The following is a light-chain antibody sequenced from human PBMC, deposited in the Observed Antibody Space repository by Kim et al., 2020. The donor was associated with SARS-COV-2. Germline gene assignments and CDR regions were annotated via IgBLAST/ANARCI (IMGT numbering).Light chain of an antibody. CDR1: QSVSTY. J-gene: IGKJ4*01. CDR2: DAS. V-gene: IGKV3-11*01. CDR3: QQRSSWPLT. Sequence: LFPGERAHRFCRASQSVSTYLAWYQQRSGQAPRVLIYDASNRATGIPARFSGSGSGTDFTLTISSLQPEDFAVYYCQQRSSWPLTFGGGTKVDIK.